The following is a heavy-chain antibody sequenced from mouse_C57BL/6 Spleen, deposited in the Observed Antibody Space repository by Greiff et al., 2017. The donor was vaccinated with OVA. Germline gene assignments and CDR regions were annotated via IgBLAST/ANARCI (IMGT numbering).Heavy chain of an antibody. Sequence: EVQVVESGPELVKPGASVKISCKASGYSFTGYYMHWVKQSHGNILDWIGYIYPYNGVSSYNQKFKGKATLTVDKSSSTAYMELRILTSEDSAVYYCARGGYYGSRTFDYWGQGTTLTVSS. V-gene: IGHV1-31*01. CDR2: IYPYNGVS. CDR1: GYSFTGYY. D-gene: IGHD1-1*01. CDR3: ARGGYYGSRTFDY. J-gene: IGHJ2*01.